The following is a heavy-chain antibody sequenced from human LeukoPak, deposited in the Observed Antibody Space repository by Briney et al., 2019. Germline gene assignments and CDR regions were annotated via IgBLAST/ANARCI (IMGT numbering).Heavy chain of an antibody. J-gene: IGHJ4*02. CDR3: ARSLLRYFDWLLFDY. CDR2: IWYDGSNK. D-gene: IGHD3-9*01. V-gene: IGHV3-33*01. Sequence: GGSLRLSCAASGFTLSSYGMHWVRQAPGKGLEWVAVIWYDGSNKYYADSVKGRFTISRDNSKNTLYLQMNSLRAEDTAVYYCARSLLRYFDWLLFDYWGQGTLVTVSS. CDR1: GFTLSSYG.